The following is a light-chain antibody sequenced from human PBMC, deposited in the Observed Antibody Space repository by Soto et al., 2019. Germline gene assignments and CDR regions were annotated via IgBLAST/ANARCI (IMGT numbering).Light chain of an antibody. V-gene: IGLV2-14*01. Sequence: SLLTQPAPLSGSPGQSITISCTGTSSYVGGYNYVSWYQQHPGKAPKLMIYDVSNRPSGVSNRFSGSKSGNTASLTISGLQAEDEADYYCSSYTSSSTLVFGTGTKVTVL. CDR2: DVS. CDR1: SSYVGGYNY. CDR3: SSYTSSSTLV. J-gene: IGLJ1*01.